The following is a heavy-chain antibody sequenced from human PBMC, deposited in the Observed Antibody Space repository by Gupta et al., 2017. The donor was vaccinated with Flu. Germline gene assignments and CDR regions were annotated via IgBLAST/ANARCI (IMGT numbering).Heavy chain of an antibody. CDR1: GFTFSSYA. V-gene: IGHV3-23*01. CDR2: ISGSGGST. CDR3: ANMVAGTRNYYYYGMDV. Sequence: EVQLLESGGGLVQPGGSLRLSCAASGFTFSSYAMSWVRQAPGKGLEWVSAISGSGGSTYYADSVKGRVTISRDNSKNTLYLQMNSLRAEETAVDYCANMVAGTRNYYYYGMDVGGQGTTVTVSS. D-gene: IGHD6-19*01. J-gene: IGHJ6*02.